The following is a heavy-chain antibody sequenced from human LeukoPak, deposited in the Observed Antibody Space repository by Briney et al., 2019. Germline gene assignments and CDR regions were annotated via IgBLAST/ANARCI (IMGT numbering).Heavy chain of an antibody. CDR2: ISSSSTI. CDR1: GFTFSTYG. Sequence: GGSLRLSCAASGFTFSTYGMHWVRQAPGKGLEWVSYISSSSTIYYADSVKGRFTISRDNAKNSLYLQMNSLRAEDTAVYYCARDLIWGVTFTDDYWGQGTLVTVSS. J-gene: IGHJ4*02. V-gene: IGHV3-48*01. D-gene: IGHD3-10*01. CDR3: ARDLIWGVTFTDDY.